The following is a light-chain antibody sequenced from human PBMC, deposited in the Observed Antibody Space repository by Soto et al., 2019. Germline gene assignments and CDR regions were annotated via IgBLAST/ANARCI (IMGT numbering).Light chain of an antibody. J-gene: IGLJ3*02. CDR3: TSYAGSNNLV. CDR1: SSDIGGYNY. Sequence: QSVLTQPPSASGSPGQSVTISCTGTSSDIGGYNYVSWYQQHPGTAPKLIIYEVSKRPSGVPDRFSGSKSGNTASLTVSGLQAEDEADYYCTSYAGSNNLVFAGGTKLTVL. CDR2: EVS. V-gene: IGLV2-8*01.